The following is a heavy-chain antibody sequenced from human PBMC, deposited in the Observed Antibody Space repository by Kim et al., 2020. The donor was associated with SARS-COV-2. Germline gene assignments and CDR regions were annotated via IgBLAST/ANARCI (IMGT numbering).Heavy chain of an antibody. D-gene: IGHD3-16*01. CDR2: I. Sequence: IYYAGSVKGRFTTSRDNGKNSLYLQRSSLADEGTAVYFCVRGRWGGAFDIWGQGALVTVSS. V-gene: IGHV3-48*02. J-gene: IGHJ3*02. CDR3: VRGRWGGAFDI.